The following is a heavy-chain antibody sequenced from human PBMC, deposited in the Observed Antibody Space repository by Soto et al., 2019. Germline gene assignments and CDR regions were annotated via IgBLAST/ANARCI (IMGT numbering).Heavy chain of an antibody. CDR3: AKDITFGGVIVIPVGQN. J-gene: IGHJ4*02. CDR1: GFTFSSYA. Sequence: GGSLRLSCAASGFTFSSYAMSWVRQAPGKGLEWVSAISGSGGSTYYADSVKGRFTISRDNSKNTLYLQMNSLRAEDTAVYYCAKDITFGGVIVIPVGQNWGQGTLVTVSS. CDR2: ISGSGGST. V-gene: IGHV3-23*01. D-gene: IGHD3-16*02.